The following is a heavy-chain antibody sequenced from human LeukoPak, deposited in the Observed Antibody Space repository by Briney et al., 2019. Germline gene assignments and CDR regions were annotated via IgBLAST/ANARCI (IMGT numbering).Heavy chain of an antibody. D-gene: IGHD6-13*01. CDR1: GFTFSSYR. Sequence: GGPLRLPCAASGFTFSSYRMHWVRQAPGKGREGVAFIRYDGSNKYYADSVKGRFTISRDNSKNTLYLQMNSLRAEDTAVYYCAKDSYDSSTRSYYFDYWGQGTLVTVSS. J-gene: IGHJ4*02. CDR2: IRYDGSNK. CDR3: AKDSYDSSTRSYYFDY. V-gene: IGHV3-30*02.